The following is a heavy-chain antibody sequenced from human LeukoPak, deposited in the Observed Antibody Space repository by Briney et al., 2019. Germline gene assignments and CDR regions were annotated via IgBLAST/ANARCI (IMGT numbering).Heavy chain of an antibody. CDR1: GYTFTGYY. V-gene: IGHV1-2*02. CDR2: INPNSGGT. D-gene: IGHD3-9*01. Sequence: GASVKVSCKASGYTFTGYYMHWVRQAPGQGLEWMGWINPNSGGTNYAQKFQGRVTMTRNTSISTAYMELSSLRSEDTAVYYCASMYYDILTGWHYGMDVWGQGTTVTVSS. CDR3: ASMYYDILTGWHYGMDV. J-gene: IGHJ6*02.